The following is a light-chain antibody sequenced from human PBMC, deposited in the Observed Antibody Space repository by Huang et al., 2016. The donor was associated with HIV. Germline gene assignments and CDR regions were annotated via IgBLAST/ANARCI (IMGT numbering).Light chain of an antibody. CDR2: DAS. CDR1: QDISNY. J-gene: IGKJ3*01. V-gene: IGKV1-33*01. CDR3: QQYDNLPFT. Sequence: DIQMTQSPSSLSASVGDRVTITCQASQDISNYLNWYHQKPGKAPKLLIYDASNLETGVPSRCSGSGSGTDFTFTISSLQPEDIATYYCQQYDNLPFTFGPGTKVDIK.